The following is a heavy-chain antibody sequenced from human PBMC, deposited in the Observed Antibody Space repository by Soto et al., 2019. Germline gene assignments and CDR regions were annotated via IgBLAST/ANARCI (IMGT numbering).Heavy chain of an antibody. D-gene: IGHD4-4*01. CDR3: ARDTVTTFEKRWFDP. CDR2: ISAYNGNT. Sequence: ASVKVSCKASGYTFTSYGISWVRQAPGQGLEWMGWISAYNGNTNYAQKLQGRVTMTTDTSTSTAYMELRSLRSDDTAVYYWARDTVTTFEKRWFDPWGQGTLVTVSS. V-gene: IGHV1-18*01. J-gene: IGHJ5*02. CDR1: GYTFTSYG.